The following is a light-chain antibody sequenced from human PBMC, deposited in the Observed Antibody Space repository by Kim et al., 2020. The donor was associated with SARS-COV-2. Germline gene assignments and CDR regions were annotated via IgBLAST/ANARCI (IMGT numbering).Light chain of an antibody. J-gene: IGKJ2*01. Sequence: SLSPGERATLSCRASQSVSSYLAWYQQKPGQAPRLLIYDASTRATGIPARFSGSGSGTDFTLTISSLQDEDFAVYYCQQRISRPPTFGPGTKLE. CDR1: QSVSSY. V-gene: IGKV3-11*01. CDR2: DAS. CDR3: QQRISRPPT.